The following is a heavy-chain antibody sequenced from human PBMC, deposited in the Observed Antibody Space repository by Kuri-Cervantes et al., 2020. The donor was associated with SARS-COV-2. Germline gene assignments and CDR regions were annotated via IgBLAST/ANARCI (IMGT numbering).Heavy chain of an antibody. J-gene: IGHJ4*02. V-gene: IGHV3-21*04. CDR1: GFTFSSYS. Sequence: GESLKISCAASGFTFSSYSMNWVRQAPGKGLEWVSSISSSSSYIYYADSVKGRFTISRDNSKNTLYLQMNSLRAEDTAVYYCAKKLSGGSAHFDYWGQGTLVTVSS. D-gene: IGHD1-26*01. CDR3: AKKLSGGSAHFDY. CDR2: ISSSSSYI.